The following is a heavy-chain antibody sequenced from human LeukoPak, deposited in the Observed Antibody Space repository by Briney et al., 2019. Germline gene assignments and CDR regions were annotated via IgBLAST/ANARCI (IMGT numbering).Heavy chain of an antibody. Sequence: SETLSLTCTVSGGSISSYYWSWIRQPPGKGLEWIGYIYYSGSTNYNPSLKSRVTISVDTSKNQFSLKLSSVIAADTAVYYCARDKGSGWYWFDPWGQGTLVTVSS. CDR1: GGSISSYY. CDR2: IYYSGST. CDR3: ARDKGSGWYWFDP. D-gene: IGHD6-19*01. V-gene: IGHV4-59*01. J-gene: IGHJ5*02.